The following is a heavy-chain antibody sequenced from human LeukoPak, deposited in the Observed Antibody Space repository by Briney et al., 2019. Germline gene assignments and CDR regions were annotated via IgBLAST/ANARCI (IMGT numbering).Heavy chain of an antibody. Sequence: SETLSLTCTVSGGSNSSYYWSWIRQPPGKGLEWIGYIYYSGSTNYNPSLKSRVTISVDTSKNQFSLKLSSVTAADTAVYYCARGKLRFLEWLLDWFDPWGQGTLVTVSS. D-gene: IGHD3-3*01. V-gene: IGHV4-59*01. J-gene: IGHJ5*02. CDR3: ARGKLRFLEWLLDWFDP. CDR2: IYYSGST. CDR1: GGSNSSYY.